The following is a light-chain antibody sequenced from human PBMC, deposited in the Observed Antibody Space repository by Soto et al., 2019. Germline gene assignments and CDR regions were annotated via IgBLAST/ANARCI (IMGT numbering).Light chain of an antibody. CDR1: QSITIY. J-gene: IGKJ4*01. Sequence: DIQMTQSPSSLSASVGDRVTITCRASQSITIYLNWYQQKPGKAPKLQIFATSSLQSGVQSRFSGSGYGTDFTRTISSLQPEDLAAYYCQQSLTTPLTVGGGTKVEIK. CDR3: QQSLTTPLT. CDR2: ATS. V-gene: IGKV1-39*01.